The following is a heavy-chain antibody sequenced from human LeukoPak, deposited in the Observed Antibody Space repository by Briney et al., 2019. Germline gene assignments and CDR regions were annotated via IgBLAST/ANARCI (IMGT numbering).Heavy chain of an antibody. V-gene: IGHV3-7*01. Sequence: GGSLRLSCAASGLTFSSYSMNWVRQAPGKGLEWVANINQVGSSKYFVDSVKGRFIISRDNAKNSLYLQMNSLRDEDTAVYYCANLGPPGRDHYLESWGQGTLVTVSS. D-gene: IGHD5-24*01. CDR2: INQVGSSK. J-gene: IGHJ4*02. CDR1: GLTFSSYS. CDR3: ANLGPPGRDHYLES.